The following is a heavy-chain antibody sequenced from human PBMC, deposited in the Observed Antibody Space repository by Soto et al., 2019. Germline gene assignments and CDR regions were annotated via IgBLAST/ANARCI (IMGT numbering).Heavy chain of an antibody. Sequence: GGSLRLSCAASGFTFSSYAMSWVRQAPGKGLEWVSAISGSGGSTYYADSVKGRFTISRDNSKNTLYLQMNSLRAEDTAVYYCAKNDNWNDEVVNDEVDAFDIWGQGTMVTVSS. CDR3: AKNDNWNDEVVNDEVDAFDI. V-gene: IGHV3-23*01. CDR1: GFTFSSYA. J-gene: IGHJ3*02. D-gene: IGHD1-1*01. CDR2: ISGSGGST.